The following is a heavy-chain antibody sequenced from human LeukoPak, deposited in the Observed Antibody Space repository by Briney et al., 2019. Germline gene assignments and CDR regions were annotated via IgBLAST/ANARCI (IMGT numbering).Heavy chain of an antibody. Sequence: GGSLRLSCAASGFTFSSYAMHWVRQAPGKGLEWVAVISYDGSNKYYADSVKGRFTISRDNSKNTLYLQMNSLRAEDTAVYYCARDLEGYCTNGVCYPPGGYWGQGTLVTVSS. CDR2: ISYDGSNK. V-gene: IGHV3-30-3*01. D-gene: IGHD2-8*01. J-gene: IGHJ4*02. CDR1: GFTFSSYA. CDR3: ARDLEGYCTNGVCYPPGGY.